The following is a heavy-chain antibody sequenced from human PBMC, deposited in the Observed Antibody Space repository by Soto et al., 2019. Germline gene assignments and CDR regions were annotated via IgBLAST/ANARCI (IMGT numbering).Heavy chain of an antibody. CDR2: IYWDDDT. CDR1: GFSFSADGVG. J-gene: IGHJ3*01. CDR3: AHAFGGTSWPNDAFDV. D-gene: IGHD3-16*01. V-gene: IGHV2-5*02. Sequence: QITLKESGPTLVKPTQTLTLTCIFSGFSFSADGVGVGWIRQPPGKALEWLALIYWDDDTRYRPSLKSRLTITKDSSQNQVVLTMTNMDPVDTATYYCAHAFGGTSWPNDAFDVWGQGTVVTVSS.